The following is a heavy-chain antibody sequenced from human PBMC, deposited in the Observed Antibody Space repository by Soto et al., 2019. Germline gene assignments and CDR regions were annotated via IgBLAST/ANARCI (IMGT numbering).Heavy chain of an antibody. CDR2: IYPGDSDT. V-gene: IGHV5-51*01. CDR1: GYSFTSYW. Sequence: GESLKLSCNVSGYSFTSYWIGWVRQMPGKELKWMGIIYPGDSDTRYSPSFQGQVTISADKSISTAYLQLRTLNASDTATYYCATPPNPRVGEVTPLLDAFDIGGKGTMATLS. CDR3: ATPPNPRVGEVTPLLDAFDI. J-gene: IGHJ3*02. D-gene: IGHD3-10*01.